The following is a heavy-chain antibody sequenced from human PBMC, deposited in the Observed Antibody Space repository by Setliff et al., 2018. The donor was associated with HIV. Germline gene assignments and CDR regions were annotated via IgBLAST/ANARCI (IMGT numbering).Heavy chain of an antibody. V-gene: IGHV3-30*18. CDR3: AKVGMVFFPPRYCDY. D-gene: IGHD2-8*01. J-gene: IGHJ4*02. CDR2: ISYDGSTK. Sequence: PGGSLRLSCAASGFTFSNYGIHWARQAPGKGLEWVALISYDGSTKYFADSVKGRFTISRDTSKNTLYLQMNSLRAEDTAVYYCAKVGMVFFPPRYCDYWGQGTLVTVSS. CDR1: GFTFSNYG.